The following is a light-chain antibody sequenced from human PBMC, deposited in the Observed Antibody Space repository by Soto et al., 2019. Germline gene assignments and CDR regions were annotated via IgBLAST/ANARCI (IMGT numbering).Light chain of an antibody. CDR1: QSVSSNY. J-gene: IGKJ1*01. V-gene: IGKV3-20*01. Sequence: EIVLTQSPGTLSLSPGERATLSCRASQSVSSNYLAGYQQKPGQAPRLLIYGATTRATGIPDRFSGSGSGTDFTLTITRLEPEDFAVYYCQQYGSSPGTFGQGTKVDIK. CDR2: GAT. CDR3: QQYGSSPGT.